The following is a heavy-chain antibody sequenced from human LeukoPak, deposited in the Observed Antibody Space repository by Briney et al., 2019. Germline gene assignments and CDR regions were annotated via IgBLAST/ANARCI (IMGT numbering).Heavy chain of an antibody. CDR3: AKKWGVGTTTLDYFDY. J-gene: IGHJ4*02. CDR1: GFTFSNYA. Sequence: GGSLRLSCAAPGFTFSNYAMSWVRQAPGKGLEWVSGISGSAGSTYYADSVKGRFTTSRDNSKNTLYLQMDSLTDDDTAVYYCAKKWGVGTTTLDYFDYWGQGTLVTVSS. V-gene: IGHV3-23*01. D-gene: IGHD1-26*01. CDR2: ISGSAGST.